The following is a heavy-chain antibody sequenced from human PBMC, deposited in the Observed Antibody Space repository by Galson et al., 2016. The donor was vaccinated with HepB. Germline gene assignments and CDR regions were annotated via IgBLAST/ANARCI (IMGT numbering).Heavy chain of an antibody. CDR1: GDSLISDNR. CDR3: ARLKDAIVVVMFDY. Sequence: SETLPLTCVVSGDSLISDNRWSWVRQPPGKGLEWIGEIHHSGTTNYNPSLRSRVTISIDQSKNQFSLELTSVTAADTAVYYCARLKDAIVVVMFDYWGQGTLVTVSS. D-gene: IGHD3-22*01. J-gene: IGHJ4*02. CDR2: IHHSGTT. V-gene: IGHV4-4*02.